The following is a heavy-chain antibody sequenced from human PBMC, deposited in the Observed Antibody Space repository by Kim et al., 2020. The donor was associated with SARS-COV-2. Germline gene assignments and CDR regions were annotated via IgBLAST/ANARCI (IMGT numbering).Heavy chain of an antibody. D-gene: IGHD5-18*01. Sequence: GGSLRLSCAASGFTFSNAWMSWVRQAPGKGLEWVGRIKSKTDGGTTDYAAPVKGRFTISRDDSKNTLYLQMNSLKTEDTAVYYCFVDTAMADDAFDIWGQGTMVTVSS. V-gene: IGHV3-15*01. CDR1: GFTFSNAW. CDR2: IKSKTDGGTT. CDR3: FVDTAMADDAFDI. J-gene: IGHJ3*02.